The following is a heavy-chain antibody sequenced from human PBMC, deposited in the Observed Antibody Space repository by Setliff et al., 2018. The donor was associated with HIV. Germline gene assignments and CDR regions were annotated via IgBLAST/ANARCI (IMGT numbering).Heavy chain of an antibody. D-gene: IGHD6-19*01. J-gene: IGHJ4*02. V-gene: IGHV3-30*02. CDR1: GFTFSFYG. CDR3: AKNLYRSPWSPLDY. Sequence: GGSLRLSCAASGFTFSFYGMHWVRQAPGKGLEWVAFIRYDDSYKFYADSVKGRFTISRDNSKNTLYLQMNSLRADDTAVYYCAKNLYRSPWSPLDYWGQGTMVTDSS. CDR2: IRYDDSYK.